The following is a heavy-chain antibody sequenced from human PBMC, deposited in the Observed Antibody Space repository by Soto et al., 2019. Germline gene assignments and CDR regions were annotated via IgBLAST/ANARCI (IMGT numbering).Heavy chain of an antibody. CDR2: ISTRSSFT. D-gene: IGHD3-10*01. CDR1: GFTFSDYY. J-gene: IGHJ6*02. V-gene: IGHV3-11*06. Sequence: GWSLRLSCAASGFTFSDYYMTWVRQAPGKGLEWVSYISTRSSFTNYADSVKGRFTVSKDNARKSLYLQMNTLRAEDTAVYYCAKDRGRGSPVSGGLDVWGQGTTVTVSS. CDR3: AKDRGRGSPVSGGLDV.